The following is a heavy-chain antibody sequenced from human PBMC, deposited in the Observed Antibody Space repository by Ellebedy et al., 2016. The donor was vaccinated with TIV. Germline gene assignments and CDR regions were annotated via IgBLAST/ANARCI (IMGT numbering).Heavy chain of an antibody. Sequence: SETLSLXCAVYGGSFSGYYWSWIRQPPGKGLEWIGEINHSGSTNYNPSLKSRVTISVDTSKNQFSLKQSSVTAADTAVYYCARRDCSGGSCYLDYWGQGTLVTVSS. D-gene: IGHD2-15*01. V-gene: IGHV4-34*01. CDR1: GGSFSGYY. CDR2: INHSGST. J-gene: IGHJ4*02. CDR3: ARRDCSGGSCYLDY.